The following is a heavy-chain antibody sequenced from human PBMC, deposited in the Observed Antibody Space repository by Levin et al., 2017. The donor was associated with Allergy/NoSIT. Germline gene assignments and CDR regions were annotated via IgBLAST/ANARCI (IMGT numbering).Heavy chain of an antibody. CDR1: GGSISSYY. Sequence: ASETLSLTCSVSGGSISSYYWSWIRQPPGKGLEWIGYIYYSGSTNYNPSLKSRVTISVDTSKNQFSLKLSSVTAADTAVYYCARERVNVLTGYPPPRHIDLWGRGTLVTVSS. D-gene: IGHD3-9*01. J-gene: IGHJ2*01. CDR3: ARERVNVLTGYPPPRHIDL. CDR2: IYYSGST. V-gene: IGHV4-59*01.